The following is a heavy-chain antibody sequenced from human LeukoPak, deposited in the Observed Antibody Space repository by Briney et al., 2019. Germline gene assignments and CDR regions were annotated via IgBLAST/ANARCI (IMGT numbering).Heavy chain of an antibody. Sequence: SLRLSCAASGFTFSSYCISWVRQAPGKGLDWVSFISWISGNIGYADSVKGRFTISRDNAKNSLYLQMNSLRDEDTALYYCAKGYCSSTSCYFDYWGQGTLVTVSS. CDR1: GFTFSSYC. CDR3: AKGYCSSTSCYFDY. D-gene: IGHD2-2*01. V-gene: IGHV3-9*01. CDR2: ISWISGNI. J-gene: IGHJ4*02.